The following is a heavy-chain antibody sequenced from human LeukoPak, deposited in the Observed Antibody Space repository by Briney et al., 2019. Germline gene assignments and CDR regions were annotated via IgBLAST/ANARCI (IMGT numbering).Heavy chain of an antibody. CDR2: IIPILGIA. CDR1: GGTFSSYA. V-gene: IGHV1-69*04. J-gene: IGHJ4*02. D-gene: IGHD6-6*01. CDR3: ARAPLVQGSSTADY. Sequence: VASMKVSCKASGGTFSSYAISWVRQAPGQGLEWMGRIIPILGIANYAQKFQGRVTITADKSTSTAYMELSSLRSEDTAVYYCARAPLVQGSSTADYWGQGTLVTVSS.